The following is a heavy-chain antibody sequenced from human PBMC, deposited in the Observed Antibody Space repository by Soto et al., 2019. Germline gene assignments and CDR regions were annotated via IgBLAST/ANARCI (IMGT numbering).Heavy chain of an antibody. CDR2: ISGSGGST. Sequence: GGSLRLSCAASGFTFSSYAMSWVRQAPGKGLEWVSVISGSGGSTYYADSVKGRFTISRDNSKNTLYLQMNSLRAEDTAVYYCAKDIAVAGIGQFDYWGQGTLVTVSS. CDR1: GFTFSSYA. V-gene: IGHV3-23*01. D-gene: IGHD6-19*01. CDR3: AKDIAVAGIGQFDY. J-gene: IGHJ4*02.